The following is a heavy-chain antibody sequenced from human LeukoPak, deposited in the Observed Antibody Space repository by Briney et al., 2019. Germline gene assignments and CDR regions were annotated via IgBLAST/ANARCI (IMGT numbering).Heavy chain of an antibody. CDR3: ARRRGVGYQLPDYYFDY. Sequence: GASVKVSCKASGGTFSSYTISWVRQAPGQGLEWMGGIIPIFGTANYAQKFQGRVTITADESTSTAYMELSSLRSEDTAVYYCARRRGVGYQLPDYYFDYWGQGTLVTVSS. D-gene: IGHD2-2*01. V-gene: IGHV1-69*13. CDR1: GGTFSSYT. CDR2: IIPIFGTA. J-gene: IGHJ4*02.